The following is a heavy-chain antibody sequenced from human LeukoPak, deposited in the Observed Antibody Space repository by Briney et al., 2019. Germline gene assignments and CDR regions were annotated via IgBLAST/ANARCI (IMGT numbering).Heavy chain of an antibody. Sequence: GASVKVSCKVSGYTLTELSMHWVRQAPGKGFEGMGGFDPEDGETIYAQKLQSRVTMTEDTSTDTAYMELSSLRSEDTAVYYCATGYCSGGSCYATHYYGMDVWGQGTTVTVSS. V-gene: IGHV1-24*01. D-gene: IGHD2-15*01. CDR3: ATGYCSGGSCYATHYYGMDV. J-gene: IGHJ6*02. CDR1: GYTLTELS. CDR2: FDPEDGET.